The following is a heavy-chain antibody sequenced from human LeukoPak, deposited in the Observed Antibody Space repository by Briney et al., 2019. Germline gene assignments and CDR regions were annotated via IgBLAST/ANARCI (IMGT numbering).Heavy chain of an antibody. V-gene: IGHV4-59*01. D-gene: IGHD3-22*01. Sequence: PSETLSLTCTVSGGSISSYYWSWIRQPPGKGLEWIGYIYYSGSTNYNPSLKSRVTISVDTSKNQFSLKLSSVTAADTAVYYCARFPLLSSYDYGSSGYSEHWGQGTLVTVSS. CDR3: ARFPLLSSYDYGSSGYSEH. CDR2: IYYSGST. J-gene: IGHJ1*01. CDR1: GGSISSYY.